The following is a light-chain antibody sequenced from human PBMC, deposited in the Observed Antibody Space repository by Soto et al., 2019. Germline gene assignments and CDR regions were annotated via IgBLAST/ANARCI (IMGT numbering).Light chain of an antibody. V-gene: IGKV3-11*01. CDR1: QSIASY. CDR3: QQRINWPLT. Sequence: EIVLTQSPATLSLSPGERATLSCRASQSIASYLAWYQQKPGQAPRLLIYDVSNRATGIPARFRGSGSGTDFTLIISSLEPEDFALYYCQQRINWPLTFGGGTRVEIK. J-gene: IGKJ4*01. CDR2: DVS.